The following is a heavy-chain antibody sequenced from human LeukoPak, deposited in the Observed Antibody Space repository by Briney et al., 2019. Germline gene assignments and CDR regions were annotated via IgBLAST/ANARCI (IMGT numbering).Heavy chain of an antibody. CDR1: GFTFSSYA. CDR3: ASERGVLRFLEWLFLH. J-gene: IGHJ4*02. CDR2: ISFDGSDK. V-gene: IGHV3-30*04. Sequence: GGSLRLSCAASGFTFSSYAMHWVRQAPGKGLEWVAFISFDGSDKFYADSVKGRFTISRDNSKNTLYLQMNSLRAEDTAVYYCASERGVLRFLEWLFLHWGQGTLVTVSS. D-gene: IGHD3-3*01.